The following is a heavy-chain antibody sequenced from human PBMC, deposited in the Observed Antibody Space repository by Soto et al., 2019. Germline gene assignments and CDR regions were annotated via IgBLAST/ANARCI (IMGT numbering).Heavy chain of an antibody. Sequence: SVKVSCKASGGTFSSYAIGWVRQAPGQGLEWMGGIIPIFGTANYAQKFQGRVTITADESTSTAYMELSSLRSEDTAVYYCARESLPRYYDSRGHVDYWGQGTLVTVSS. CDR2: IIPIFGTA. CDR3: ARESLPRYYDSRGHVDY. J-gene: IGHJ4*02. D-gene: IGHD3-22*01. CDR1: GGTFSSYA. V-gene: IGHV1-69*13.